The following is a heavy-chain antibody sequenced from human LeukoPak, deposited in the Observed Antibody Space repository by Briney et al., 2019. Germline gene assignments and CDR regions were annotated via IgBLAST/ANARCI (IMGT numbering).Heavy chain of an antibody. CDR1: GYTFTGYY. CDR3: AREGGPSYYYDSSGYFGYYFDY. Sequence: ASVKVSCKASGYTFTGYYMHWVRQAPGQGLEWMGWINPNSGGTNYAQKFQGRVTMTRDTSISTAYMELSRLRSDDTAVYYCAREGGPSYYYDSSGYFGYYFDYWGQGTLVTVSS. D-gene: IGHD3-22*01. J-gene: IGHJ4*02. V-gene: IGHV1-2*02. CDR2: INPNSGGT.